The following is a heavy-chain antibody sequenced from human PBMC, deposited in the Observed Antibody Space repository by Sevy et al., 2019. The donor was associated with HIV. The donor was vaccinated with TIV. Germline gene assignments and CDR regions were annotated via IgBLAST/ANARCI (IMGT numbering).Heavy chain of an antibody. CDR3: VRGRAMIIYD. CDR1: GFDFSNYV. CDR2: TLHDESDK. D-gene: IGHD5-12*01. V-gene: IGHV3-30*19. Sequence: GGSLRLSCAASGFDFSNYVMHWVRQTPGKGLEWVAVTLHDESDKFYADSVKGRFTIFRDNSKNTLFLQMNSLTVEDTAVYYCVRGRAMIIYDWGQGTLVTVSS. J-gene: IGHJ4*02.